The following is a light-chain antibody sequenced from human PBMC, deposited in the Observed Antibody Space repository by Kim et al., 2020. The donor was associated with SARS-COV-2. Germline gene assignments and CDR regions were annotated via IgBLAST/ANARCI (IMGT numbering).Light chain of an antibody. CDR2: GKD. V-gene: IGLV3-19*01. Sequence: SSELTQDPAVSVALGQTVRITCQGDSLRTYYATWYQQKSGQAPVLVFYGKDKRPSGIPDRFSGSSSGNTASLTITGARAADEADYYCSSRDSRRNVVFGGGTRVTVL. J-gene: IGLJ2*01. CDR3: SSRDSRRNVV. CDR1: SLRTYY.